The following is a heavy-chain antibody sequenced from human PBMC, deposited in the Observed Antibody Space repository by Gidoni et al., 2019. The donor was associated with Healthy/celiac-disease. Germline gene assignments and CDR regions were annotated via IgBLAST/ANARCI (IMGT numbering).Heavy chain of an antibody. D-gene: IGHD1-20*01. CDR3: AKEVLLERPSHDAFDI. J-gene: IGHJ3*02. CDR2: ISWNSGSI. Sequence: EVQLVESGGGLVQPGRSLRISCAASGFTFADYAMHWVRQAPGKGLEWVSGISWNSGSIGYADSVKGRFTISRDNAKNSLYLQMNSLRAEDTALYYCAKEVLLERPSHDAFDIWGQGTMVTVSS. CDR1: GFTFADYA. V-gene: IGHV3-9*01.